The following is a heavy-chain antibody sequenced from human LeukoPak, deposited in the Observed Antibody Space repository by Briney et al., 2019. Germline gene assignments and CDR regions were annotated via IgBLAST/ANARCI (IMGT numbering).Heavy chain of an antibody. V-gene: IGHV1-2*02. Sequence: ASVKVSCEASGYTFTGYYMHWVRQAPGQGLEWMGWINPNSGGTNYAQKFQGRVTMTRDTSISTAYMELSRLRSDDTAVYYCASGGGRTGYSGSFFDLDYWGQGTLVTVSS. J-gene: IGHJ4*02. D-gene: IGHD1-26*01. CDR1: GYTFTGYY. CDR3: ASGGGRTGYSGSFFDLDY. CDR2: INPNSGGT.